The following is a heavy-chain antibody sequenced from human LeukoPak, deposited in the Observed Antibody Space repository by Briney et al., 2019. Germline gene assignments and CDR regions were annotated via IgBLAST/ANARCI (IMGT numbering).Heavy chain of an antibody. Sequence: GGSLRLSCAASGFTFSSYWMSWVRQAPGKGLEWVANIKQDGSEKYYVDSVKGRFTISRDNAKNSLYLQMNSLRAEDTAVYYCARVPGSYRPSAFDIWGQGTMVTVSS. CDR1: GFTFSSYW. V-gene: IGHV3-7*01. CDR2: IKQDGSEK. J-gene: IGHJ3*02. D-gene: IGHD1-26*01. CDR3: ARVPGSYRPSAFDI.